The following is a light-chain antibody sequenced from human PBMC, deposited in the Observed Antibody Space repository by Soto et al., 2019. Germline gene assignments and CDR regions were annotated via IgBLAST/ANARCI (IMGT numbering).Light chain of an antibody. CDR2: DAS. CDR3: QQRSNWPPGT. CDR1: QSVSSY. Sequence: EIVLTQSPATLSLSPGERATLSCRASQSVSSYLAWYQQKPGQAPRLLIYDASNRATGIPARFSGSGSGTDFTLTISSLEPEDFAVYYCQQRSNWPPGTFGPGTKVDTK. V-gene: IGKV3-11*01. J-gene: IGKJ3*01.